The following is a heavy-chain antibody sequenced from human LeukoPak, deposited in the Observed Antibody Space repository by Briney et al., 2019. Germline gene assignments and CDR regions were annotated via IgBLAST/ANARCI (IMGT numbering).Heavy chain of an antibody. D-gene: IGHD6-19*01. CDR2: IAYHGNTE. CDR1: GFTVSSNY. J-gene: IGHJ5*02. Sequence: GGSLRLSCATSGFTVSSNYMSWVRQAPGKGPEWVAMIAYHGNTEYYGDSVKGRFTISRDNSKNTLYLQMDSLRAEDTAVYHCAKDWGSGGWYNYFDPWGQGTLVTVSS. V-gene: IGHV3-30*18. CDR3: AKDWGSGGWYNYFDP.